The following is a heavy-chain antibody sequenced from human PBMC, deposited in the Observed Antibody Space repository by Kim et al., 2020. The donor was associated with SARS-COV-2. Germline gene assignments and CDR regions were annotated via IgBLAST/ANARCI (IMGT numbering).Heavy chain of an antibody. V-gene: IGHV3-9*01. J-gene: IGHJ6*01. CDR3: AKGYFYDSTGFYFHYGM. CDR1: GFSFDEYA. CDR2: ISWHSGSI. D-gene: IGHD3-22*01. Sequence: GGSLRLSCAASGFSFDEYAMHWVRQAPGKGLEWVSGISWHSGSIGYADSVKGRFTISRDSAKNSLYLQMNSLRREDTALYYCAKGYFYDSTGFYFHYGM.